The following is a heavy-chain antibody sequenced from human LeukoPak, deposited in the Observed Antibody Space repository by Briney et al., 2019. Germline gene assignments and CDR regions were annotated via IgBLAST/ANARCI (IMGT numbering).Heavy chain of an antibody. J-gene: IGHJ5*02. V-gene: IGHV4-39*07. CDR1: GGSISSSSYY. CDR2: IYYSGST. Sequence: PSETLSLTCTVSGGSISSSSYYWGWIRQPPGKGLEWIGSIYYSGSTYYNPSLKSRVTISVDTSKNQFSLKLSSVTAADTAVYYCAREPVSRYSGCVPPPPLGDVWFDPWGQGTLVTVSS. D-gene: IGHD5-12*01. CDR3: AREPVSRYSGCVPPPPLGDVWFDP.